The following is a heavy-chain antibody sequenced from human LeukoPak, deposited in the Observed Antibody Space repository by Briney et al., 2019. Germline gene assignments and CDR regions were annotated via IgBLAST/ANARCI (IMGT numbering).Heavy chain of an antibody. J-gene: IGHJ5*02. Sequence: GASVKVSCKASGYTFTSYGISWVRQAPGQGLEWMGWISAYNGNTNYAQKLQGRVTMTTDTSTSTAYMELRSLRSDDTAVYYCASLPMHDFWSPYYPVSNWFDPWGQGTLVTVSS. CDR1: GYTFTSYG. V-gene: IGHV1-18*01. D-gene: IGHD3-3*01. CDR2: ISAYNGNT. CDR3: ASLPMHDFWSPYYPVSNWFDP.